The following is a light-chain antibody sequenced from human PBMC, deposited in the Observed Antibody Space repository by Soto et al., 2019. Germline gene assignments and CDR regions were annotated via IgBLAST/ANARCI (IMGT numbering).Light chain of an antibody. J-gene: IGLJ2*01. Sequence: QLVLTQPRSVSGSPGQSVTISCSGSDSDVGYYNYVSWYQQHPGKAPKLMIYDVTKRPSGVPDRFSASKSGNTASLTISGLQAEDEADYYCCSYAGYYTVVFGGGTKLTVL. CDR3: CSYAGYYTVV. CDR2: DVT. V-gene: IGLV2-11*01. CDR1: DSDVGYYNY.